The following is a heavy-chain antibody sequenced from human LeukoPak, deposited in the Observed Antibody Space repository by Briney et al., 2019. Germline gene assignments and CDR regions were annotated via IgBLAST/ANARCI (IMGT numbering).Heavy chain of an antibody. CDR2: IYYSGST. V-gene: IGHV4-59*01. Sequence: KSSETLSLTCTVSVGSISSYYWSWIRQPPWKGLEWLGYIYYSGSTNYNPSLKSRVTISVDTSKNQFSLKLSSVTAADTAVYYCAREDYCSGGSCYCNWFDPWGQGTLVTVSS. D-gene: IGHD2-15*01. CDR3: AREDYCSGGSCYCNWFDP. J-gene: IGHJ5*02. CDR1: VGSISSYY.